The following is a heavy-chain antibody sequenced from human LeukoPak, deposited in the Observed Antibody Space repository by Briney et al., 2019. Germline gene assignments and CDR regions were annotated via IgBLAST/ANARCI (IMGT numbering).Heavy chain of an antibody. J-gene: IGHJ4*02. V-gene: IGHV3-53*01. Sequence: RRSLRLSCAASGFTVNNKYMSWVRQAPGKGLEWASVIYSGGSTYYTDSVTGRFTISRDNSNNTVYLHMNSLRAEDTGVYYCARDRGVGTNLGFDYWGQGTLVIVSS. D-gene: IGHD1-26*01. CDR1: GFTVNNKY. CDR3: ARDRGVGTNLGFDY. CDR2: IYSGGST.